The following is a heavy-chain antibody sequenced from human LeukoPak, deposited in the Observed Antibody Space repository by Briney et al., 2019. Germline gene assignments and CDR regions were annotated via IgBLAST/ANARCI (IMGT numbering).Heavy chain of an antibody. D-gene: IGHD6-13*01. J-gene: IGHJ4*02. CDR1: GGSISSYY. Sequence: PSETLSLTCTVSGGSISSYYWSWIRQPPGKGLEWIGYIYYSGSTNYNPSLKSLVTISVDTSKNQFSLKLSSVTAADTAVYYCARASLGSSWYVGRWGQGTLVTVSS. CDR3: ARASLGSSWYVGR. V-gene: IGHV4-59*01. CDR2: IYYSGST.